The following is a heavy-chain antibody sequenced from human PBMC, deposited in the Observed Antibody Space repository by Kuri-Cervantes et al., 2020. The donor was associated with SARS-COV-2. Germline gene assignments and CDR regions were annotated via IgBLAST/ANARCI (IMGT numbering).Heavy chain of an antibody. V-gene: IGHV4-61*08. D-gene: IGHD2-15*01. J-gene: IGHJ2*01. CDR2: IYYSGST. CDR1: GGSISSGDYY. Sequence: ESLKISCTVSGGSISSGDYYWSWIRQPPGKGLEWIGYIYYSGSTNYNPSLKSRVTTSVDTSKNQFSLKLSSVTAADTAVYYCARAGCSGGTCYSRWYFDLWGRGTLVTVSS. CDR3: ARAGCSGGTCYSRWYFDL.